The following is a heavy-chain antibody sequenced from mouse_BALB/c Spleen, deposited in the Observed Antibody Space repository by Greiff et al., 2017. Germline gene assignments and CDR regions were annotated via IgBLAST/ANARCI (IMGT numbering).Heavy chain of an antibody. CDR2: ISDGGSYT. CDR1: GFTFSDYY. CDR3: ARDERFAY. J-gene: IGHJ3*01. Sequence: EVKVVESGGGLVKPGGSLKLSCAASGFTFSDYYMYWVRQTPEKRLEWVATISDGGSYTYYPDSVKGRFTISRDNAKNNLYLQMSSLKSEDTAMYYCARDERFAYWGQGTLVTVSA. V-gene: IGHV5-4*02.